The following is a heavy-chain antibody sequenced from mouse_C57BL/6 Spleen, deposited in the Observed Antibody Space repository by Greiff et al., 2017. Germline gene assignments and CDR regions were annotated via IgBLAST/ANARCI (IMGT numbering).Heavy chain of an antibody. Sequence: EVQGVESGGDLVKPGGSLKLSCSVSGFTFSSYGMSWVRQTPDNRLEWVATISSGGSYTYYPDSVNGRFIISSDNAKNTLYLQMSSLKSEDTAIYYCDYAGDYGDYAMDYWGQGTSVTVSS. J-gene: IGHJ4*01. CDR3: DYAGDYGDYAMDY. V-gene: IGHV5-6*01. CDR2: ISSGGSYT. D-gene: IGHD2-4*01. CDR1: GFTFSSYG.